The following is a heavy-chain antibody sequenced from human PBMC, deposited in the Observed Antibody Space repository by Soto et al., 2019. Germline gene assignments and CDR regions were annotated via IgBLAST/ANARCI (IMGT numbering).Heavy chain of an antibody. D-gene: IGHD6-19*01. V-gene: IGHV3-23*01. CDR1: GFTFSSYA. CDR3: AKDLIAVVWYGLDY. CDR2: ISGSGGST. J-gene: IGHJ4*02. Sequence: EVQLLESGGGLVQPGGSLRLSCAASGFTFSSYAMSWVRQAPGKGLEWVSAISGSGGSTYYAASVKGRFTISRDNSKNTLNLQMNSLRAEDTAVYYCAKDLIAVVWYGLDYWGQGTLVTVSS.